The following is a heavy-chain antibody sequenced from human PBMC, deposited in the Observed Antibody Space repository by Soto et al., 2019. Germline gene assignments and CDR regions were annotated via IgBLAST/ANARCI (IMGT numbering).Heavy chain of an antibody. Sequence: QVQLQESGPGLVKPSQTLSLTCTVSGGSISSGDYYWSWIRQPPGKGLEWIGYIYYSGSTYYNPSLKSRVTISVDTSKNQFSLKLSSVTAADTAVYYCARESRARRDGYKKWDYWGQGTLVTVSS. D-gene: IGHD5-12*01. CDR2: IYYSGST. J-gene: IGHJ4*02. CDR3: ARESRARRDGYKKWDY. V-gene: IGHV4-30-4*01. CDR1: GGSISSGDYY.